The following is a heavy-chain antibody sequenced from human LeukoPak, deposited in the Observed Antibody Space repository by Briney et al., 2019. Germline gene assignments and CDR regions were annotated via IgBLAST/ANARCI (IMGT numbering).Heavy chain of an antibody. J-gene: IGHJ4*02. D-gene: IGHD3-10*01. Sequence: GASVKVSCKASGYTFTGYYMHWVRQAPGQGLEWMGWISAYTGGTNYAQNLQGRVTMTTDTSTNTAYMELRSLRSDDTAVYYCARDSHYYGSGTYDYFDYWGQGTLVTVSS. V-gene: IGHV1-18*04. CDR2: ISAYTGGT. CDR1: GYTFTGYY. CDR3: ARDSHYYGSGTYDYFDY.